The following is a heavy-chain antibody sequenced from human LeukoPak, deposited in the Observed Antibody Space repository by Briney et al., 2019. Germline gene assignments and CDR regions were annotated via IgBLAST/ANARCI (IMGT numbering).Heavy chain of an antibody. V-gene: IGHV3-53*04. CDR3: ARSIVAAALFDY. D-gene: IGHD2-2*01. CDR2: IYAGGNT. J-gene: IGHJ4*02. CDR1: GFTFSSYE. Sequence: GGSLRLSCAASGFTFSSYEMHWVRQAPGKGLEWVSVIYAGGNTYYADSVKGRFTISRQTSKNTLYLQMNSLITEDTAVYYCARSIVAAALFDYWGQGTLVTVSS.